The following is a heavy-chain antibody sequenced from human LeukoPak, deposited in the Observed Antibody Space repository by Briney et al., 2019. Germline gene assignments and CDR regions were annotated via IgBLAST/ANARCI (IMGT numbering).Heavy chain of an antibody. CDR3: AKTTSFDL. D-gene: IGHD4-17*01. Sequence: GGSLRLSCTASGFTFSSYGMHWVRQAPGKGLEWVAVISYDGSNKYYADSVKGRFTISRDNSKNTLYLQMNSLRAEDTAVYYCAKTTSFDLWGRGTLVTVPS. J-gene: IGHJ2*01. CDR1: GFTFSSYG. V-gene: IGHV3-30*18. CDR2: ISYDGSNK.